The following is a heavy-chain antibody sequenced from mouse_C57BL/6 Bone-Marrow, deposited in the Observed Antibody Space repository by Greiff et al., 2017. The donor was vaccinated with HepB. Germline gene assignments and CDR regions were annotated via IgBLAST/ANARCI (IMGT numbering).Heavy chain of an antibody. CDR1: GYTFTNYW. J-gene: IGHJ2*01. Sequence: QVQLQQSGAELVRPGTSVKMSCKASGYTFTNYWIGWAKQRPGHGLEWIGDIYPGGGYTNYNEKFKGKATLTADKSSRTAYMQFSSLTSEDSAIYYGARRAIYYDYAFDYWGQGTTLTVSS. D-gene: IGHD2-4*01. CDR3: ARRAIYYDYAFDY. V-gene: IGHV1-63*01. CDR2: IYPGGGYT.